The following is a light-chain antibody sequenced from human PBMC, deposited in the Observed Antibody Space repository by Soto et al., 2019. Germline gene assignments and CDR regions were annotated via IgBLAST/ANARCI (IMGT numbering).Light chain of an antibody. J-gene: IGLJ2*01. CDR3: SSYAGSYTLV. CDR2: DVN. V-gene: IGLV2-11*01. Sequence: QSALTQPRSVSGSPGQSVTISCTGTSSDVGGYNYVSWYQQHPGKAPKLMIYDVNKRPSGVPDRFSGSKSGNTASLTISGLQAEDEADYCCSSYAGSYTLVFGGGTKLTVL. CDR1: SSDVGGYNY.